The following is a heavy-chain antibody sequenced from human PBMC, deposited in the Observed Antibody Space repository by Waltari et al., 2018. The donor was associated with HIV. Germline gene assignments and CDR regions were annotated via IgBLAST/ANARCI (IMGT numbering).Heavy chain of an antibody. CDR2: IDYSGST. J-gene: IGHJ5*02. CDR3: ARLTWFGENWFDP. D-gene: IGHD3-10*01. CDR1: GGSISSSSYY. Sequence: QLQLQESGPGLVKPSETLSLTCTVSGGSISSSSYYWGWIRQPPGKGLEWIGSIDYSGSTYYNPSLKSRVTVSVDTSKNQFSLTLSSVTAADTAVYYCARLTWFGENWFDPWGQGTLVTVSS. V-gene: IGHV4-39*01.